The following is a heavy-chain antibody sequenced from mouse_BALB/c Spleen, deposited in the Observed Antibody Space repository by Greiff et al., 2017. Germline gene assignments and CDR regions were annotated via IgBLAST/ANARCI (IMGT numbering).Heavy chain of an antibody. Sequence: VQLKESGAELVKPGASVKLSCTASGFNIKDTYMHWVKQRPEQGLEWIGRIDPANGNTKYDPKFQGKATITADTSSNTAYLQLSSLTSEDTAVYYCARQYYGSSPGYWYFDVWGAGTTVTVSS. J-gene: IGHJ1*01. D-gene: IGHD1-1*01. V-gene: IGHV14-3*02. CDR1: GFNIKDTY. CDR2: IDPANGNT. CDR3: ARQYYGSSPGYWYFDV.